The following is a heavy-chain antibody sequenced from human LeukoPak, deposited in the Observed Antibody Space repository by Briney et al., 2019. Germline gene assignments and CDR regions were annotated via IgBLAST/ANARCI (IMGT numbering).Heavy chain of an antibody. CDR2: IEQDGSEE. CDR3: ARDTYYYGSGSYFFDY. Sequence: GGSLRLSCAASGFTFCNFWMSWVRQAPGKGLEWVANIEQDGSEEYYVDSVKGRFTISRDNAKNSLYLQMNSLRAEDTAAYYCARDTYYYGSGSYFFDYWGQGTLVAVSS. J-gene: IGHJ4*02. CDR1: GFTFCNFW. V-gene: IGHV3-7*01. D-gene: IGHD3-10*01.